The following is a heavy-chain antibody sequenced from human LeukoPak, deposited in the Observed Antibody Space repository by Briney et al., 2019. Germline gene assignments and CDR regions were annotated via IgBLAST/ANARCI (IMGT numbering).Heavy chain of an antibody. CDR2: IYYSGST. J-gene: IGHJ4*02. D-gene: IGHD6-13*01. Sequence: SETLSLTCTVSGGSISSSSYYWGWIRQPPGKGLEWIGSIYYSGSTHYNPSLKSRVTISVDTSKNQFSLKLSSVTAADTAVYYCAREAAGIDYWGQGTLATVSS. V-gene: IGHV4-39*02. CDR1: GGSISSSSYY. CDR3: AREAAGIDY.